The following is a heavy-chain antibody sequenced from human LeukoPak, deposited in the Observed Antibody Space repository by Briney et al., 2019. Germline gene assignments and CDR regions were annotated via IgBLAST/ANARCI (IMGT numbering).Heavy chain of an antibody. V-gene: IGHV1-69*13. D-gene: IGHD1-26*01. J-gene: IGHJ4*02. Sequence: SVKVSCKASGGTFSSYAISWVRQAPRQGLEWMGGIIPIFGTANYAQKFQGRVTITADESTSTAYMELSSLRSEDTAVYYCAREGGSYRGVDYWGQGTLVTVSS. CDR1: GGTFSSYA. CDR3: AREGGSYRGVDY. CDR2: IIPIFGTA.